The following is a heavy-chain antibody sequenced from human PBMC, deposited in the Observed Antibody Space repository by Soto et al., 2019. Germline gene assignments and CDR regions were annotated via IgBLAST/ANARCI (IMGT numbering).Heavy chain of an antibody. V-gene: IGHV4-30-4*01. D-gene: IGHD6-19*01. J-gene: IGHJ5*02. Sequence: QVQLQESGPGLVKPSQTLSLTCTVSGGSISSGDYYWSWIRQPPGKGLEWIGYIYYSGSTYYTPSLKSRVTISVDTSKNQFSLRLSSVTAADTAVYYCARERPDGCRLDPWGQGTLVTVSS. CDR2: IYYSGST. CDR3: ARERPDGCRLDP. CDR1: GGSISSGDYY.